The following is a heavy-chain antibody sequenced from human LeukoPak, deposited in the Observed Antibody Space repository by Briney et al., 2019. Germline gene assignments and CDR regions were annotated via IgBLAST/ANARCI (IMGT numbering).Heavy chain of an antibody. J-gene: IGHJ4*02. CDR3: AVLGPYGSGSYYNTPNFDY. V-gene: IGHV3-33*01. Sequence: GGSLRLSCAASGFTFSSYGMHWVRQAPGKGLEWVAVIWYDGSNKYYAGSVKGRFTISRDNSKNTLYLQMNSLRAEDTAVYYCAVLGPYGSGSYYNTPNFDYWGQGTLVTVSS. D-gene: IGHD3-10*01. CDR2: IWYDGSNK. CDR1: GFTFSSYG.